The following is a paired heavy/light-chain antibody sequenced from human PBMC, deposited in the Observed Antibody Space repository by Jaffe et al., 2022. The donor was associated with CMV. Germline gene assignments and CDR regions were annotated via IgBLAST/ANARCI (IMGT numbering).Light chain of an antibody. J-gene: IGLJ2*01. CDR3: QVWDSSSDHPVV. V-gene: IGLV3-21*04. CDR1: NIGSKS. Sequence: SYVLTQPPSVSVAPGKTARITCGGNNIGSKSVHWYQQKPGQAPVLVIYYDSDRPSGIPERFSGSNSGNTATLTISRVEAGDEADYYCQVWDSSSDHPVVFGGGTKLTVL. CDR2: YDS.
Heavy chain of an antibody. CDR2: IIPIFGTA. Sequence: QVQLVQSGAEVKKPGSSVKVSCKASGGTFSSYAISWVRQAPGQGLEWMGGIIPIFGTANYAQKFQGRVTITADESTSTAYMELSSLRSEDTAVYYCARGSYDSSGYYRHYYYGMDVWGQGTTVTVSS. D-gene: IGHD3-22*01. CDR3: ARGSYDSSGYYRHYYYGMDV. J-gene: IGHJ6*02. CDR1: GGTFSSYA. V-gene: IGHV1-69*01.